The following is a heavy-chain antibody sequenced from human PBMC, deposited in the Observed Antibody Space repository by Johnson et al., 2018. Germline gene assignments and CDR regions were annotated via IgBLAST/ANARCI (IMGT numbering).Heavy chain of an antibody. J-gene: IGHJ6*02. D-gene: IGHD4/OR15-4a*01. Sequence: VLLVQSGGGLVQXGGSLRLXCAASGFTFSSYWMSWVRQAPGKGLEWVAVISYDGSNKYYVDSVKGRFTISRDNAKNSLYLKMNSLRAEDTAVYYCAGAFVGLYGMDVWGQGTTVTVSS. CDR1: GFTFSSYW. CDR2: ISYDGSNK. V-gene: IGHV3-7*01. CDR3: AGAFVGLYGMDV.